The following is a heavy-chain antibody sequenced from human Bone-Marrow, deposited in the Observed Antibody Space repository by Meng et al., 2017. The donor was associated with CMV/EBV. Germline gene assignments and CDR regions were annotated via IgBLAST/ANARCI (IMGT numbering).Heavy chain of an antibody. D-gene: IGHD5-18*01. CDR2: ITWNSGNI. CDR3: AKDRGQVWFYGMDV. Sequence: GGSLRLSCVASGFTFDDYAMHWVRQAPGKGLEWVSGITWNSGNIEYADSVKGRFTISRDNAKNSLYLQMNSLRAEDTALYYCAKDRGQVWFYGMDVWGQGTTVTVSS. J-gene: IGHJ6*02. V-gene: IGHV3-9*01. CDR1: GFTFDDYA.